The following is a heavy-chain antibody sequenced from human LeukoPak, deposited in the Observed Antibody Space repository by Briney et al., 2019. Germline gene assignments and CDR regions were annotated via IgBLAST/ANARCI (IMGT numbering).Heavy chain of an antibody. CDR3: AKDAYFDWSYFDY. CDR1: GFTFDDYA. D-gene: IGHD3-9*01. CDR2: ISWNSGSI. V-gene: IGHV3-9*01. J-gene: IGHJ4*02. Sequence: PGRSLRLSCAASGFTFDDYAMHWVRQAPGKGLEWVSGISWNSGSIGYADSVKGRFTISRDNAKNSLYLQMNSLRAGDTALYYCAKDAYFDWSYFDYWGQGTLVTVSS.